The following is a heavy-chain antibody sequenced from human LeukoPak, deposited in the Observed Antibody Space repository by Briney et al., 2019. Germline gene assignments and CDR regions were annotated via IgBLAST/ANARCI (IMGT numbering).Heavy chain of an antibody. CDR2: TYYRSKWYN. CDR3: ARSISGLGD. J-gene: IGHJ4*02. D-gene: IGHD3-16*01. Sequence: SQTLSLTCAISGDSVSSNSAAWNWIRQSLSRGLEWLGRTYYRSKWYNDYAVSVKGRITISADTSKNQFSLQLNSVTPEDSAVYYCARSISGLGDWGQGTLVTVSS. V-gene: IGHV6-1*01. CDR1: GDSVSSNSAA.